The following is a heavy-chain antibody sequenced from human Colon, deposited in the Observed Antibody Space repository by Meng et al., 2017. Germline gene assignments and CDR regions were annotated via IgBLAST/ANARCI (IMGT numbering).Heavy chain of an antibody. CDR2: INTNSSVT. CDR3: ARMGAGAAFDF. CDR1: GYTFTTFF. J-gene: IGHJ4*02. V-gene: IGHV1-2*05. D-gene: IGHD1-26*01. Sequence: QVHLVQPRAEVKPPRPSVKISCEASGYTFTTFFLNWVRPTPDQGFEWLGRINTNSSVTNFAQKFQGRVTMTRDTSISTAYMELASLRSDDTGVYYCARMGAGAAFDFWGQGTLVTVSS.